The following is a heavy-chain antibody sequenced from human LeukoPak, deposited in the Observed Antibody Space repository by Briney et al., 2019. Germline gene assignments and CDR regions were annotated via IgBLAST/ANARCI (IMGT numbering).Heavy chain of an antibody. CDR1: GFTLSNYV. Sequence: PGGSLRLSCAASGFTLSNYVMHWVRQAPGKGLEWVAFTRYDGSDKYNADSLKGRFTISRDNSKNSLYLQMNSLRAEDTAVHYCARDRSGSPPEDYYGMDVWGQGTTVTVSS. V-gene: IGHV3-30*02. CDR3: ARDRSGSPPEDYYGMDV. CDR2: TRYDGSDK. D-gene: IGHD1-26*01. J-gene: IGHJ6*02.